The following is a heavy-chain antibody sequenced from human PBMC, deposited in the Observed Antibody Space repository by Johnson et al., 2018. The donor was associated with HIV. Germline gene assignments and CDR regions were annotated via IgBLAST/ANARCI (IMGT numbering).Heavy chain of an antibody. D-gene: IGHD3-10*02. V-gene: IGHV3-7*01. J-gene: IGHJ3*02. CDR3: AGGRAEVAYVGGAFDI. CDR1: RFTFSSYW. Sequence: MLLVESGGGLVQPGGSLRLSCAASRFTFSSYWMSWVRQAPGKGLEWLSNIKQDGSEKYYVDSVKGRFTISRDNAKNSLYLQMNSLRAEDTAVYYCAGGRAEVAYVGGAFDIWGQGTMVTVSS. CDR2: IKQDGSEK.